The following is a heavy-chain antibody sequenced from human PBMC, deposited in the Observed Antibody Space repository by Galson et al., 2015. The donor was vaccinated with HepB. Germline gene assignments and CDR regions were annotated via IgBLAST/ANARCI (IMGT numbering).Heavy chain of an antibody. CDR2: IKHDESER. J-gene: IGHJ4*02. CDR3: VRDRTGAAGNWSPFDY. D-gene: IGHD6-13*01. V-gene: IGHV3-7*03. Sequence: SLRLSCAASGFTFSTYWMTWVRQAPGRGPEWVANIKHDESERYYVDSVKGRFAISRDNAKNSLYLQMNSLTAEDTAVYYCVRDRTGAAGNWSPFDYWGQGTLVTVSS. CDR1: GFTFSTYW.